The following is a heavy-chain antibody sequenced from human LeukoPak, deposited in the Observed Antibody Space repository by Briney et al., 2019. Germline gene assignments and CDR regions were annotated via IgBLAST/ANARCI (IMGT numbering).Heavy chain of an antibody. CDR1: GFTVSSNY. Sequence: GGSLRLSCAASGFTVSSNYMSWVRQAPGKGLEWVSVIYSGGSTYYADSVKGRFTISRDNSKNTLYLQMNSLRAEDTSVYYCARDREATVPVHYYYYYGMDVWGQGTTVTVSS. D-gene: IGHD3-10*01. CDR3: ARDREATVPVHYYYYYGMDV. V-gene: IGHV3-66*01. J-gene: IGHJ6*02. CDR2: IYSGGST.